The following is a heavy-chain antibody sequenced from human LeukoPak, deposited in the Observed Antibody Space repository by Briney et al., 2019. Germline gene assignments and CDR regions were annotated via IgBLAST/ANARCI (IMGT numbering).Heavy chain of an antibody. V-gene: IGHV3-30*02. CDR3: AKVHYRDAFDI. Sequence: GGSLRLSCAASGFTFSNYGMHWARQAPGKGVEGVAFIRYDGSNKFYADSVKGRFTISRDNSKNTLYLQMNNLRAEDTAVYYCAKVHYRDAFDIWGQGTMVTVSS. CDR2: IRYDGSNK. D-gene: IGHD1-26*01. CDR1: GFTFSNYG. J-gene: IGHJ3*02.